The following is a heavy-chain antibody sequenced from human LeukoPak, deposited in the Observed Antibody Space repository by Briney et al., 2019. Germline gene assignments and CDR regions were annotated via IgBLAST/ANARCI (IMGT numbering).Heavy chain of an antibody. D-gene: IGHD3-10*01. V-gene: IGHV4-59*11. Sequence: SETLSLTCTVSGGSISSHYWSWIRQPPGKGLEWLGYIYYSGSTNYNPSLKSRVTISVDTSKNQFSLKLSSVAAADTAVYYCAREAYYYGSGSPGGWFDPWGQGTLVTVSS. J-gene: IGHJ5*02. CDR3: AREAYYYGSGSPGGWFDP. CDR1: GGSISSHY. CDR2: IYYSGST.